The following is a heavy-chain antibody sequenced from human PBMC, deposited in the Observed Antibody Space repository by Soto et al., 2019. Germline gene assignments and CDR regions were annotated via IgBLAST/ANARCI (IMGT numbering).Heavy chain of an antibody. CDR3: ARDPHTVYYYYYMDV. CDR2: IWYDGSNK. J-gene: IGHJ6*03. CDR1: GFTFSSYG. D-gene: IGHD2-2*02. Sequence: GGSLRLSYAASGFTFSSYGMHWVRQAPGKGLEWVAVIWYDGSNKYYADSVKGRFTISRDNSKNTLYLQMNSLRAEDTAVYYCARDPHTVYYYYYMDVWGKGTTVTVSS. V-gene: IGHV3-33*01.